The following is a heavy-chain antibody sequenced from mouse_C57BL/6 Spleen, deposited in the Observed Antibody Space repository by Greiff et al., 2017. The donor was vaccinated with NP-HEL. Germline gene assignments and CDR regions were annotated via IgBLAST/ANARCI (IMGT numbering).Heavy chain of an antibody. D-gene: IGHD1-1*01. CDR1: GFTFSDYG. CDR2: ISSGSSTI. V-gene: IGHV5-17*01. J-gene: IGHJ4*01. CDR3: ARRPFITTVWGGAMDY. Sequence: EVNLVESGGGLVKPGGSLKLSCAASGFTFSDYGMHWVRQAPEKGLEWVAYISSGSSTIYYADTVKGRFTISRDNAKNTLFLQMTSLRSEDTAMYYCARRPFITTVWGGAMDYWGQGTSVTVSS.